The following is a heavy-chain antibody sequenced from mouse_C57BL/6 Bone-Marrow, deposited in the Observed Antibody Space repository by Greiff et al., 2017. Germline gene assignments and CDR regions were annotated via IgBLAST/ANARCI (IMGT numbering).Heavy chain of an antibody. D-gene: IGHD2-5*01. CDR2: INPNNGGT. Sequence: EVQLQQSGPELVKPGASVKIPCKASGYTFTDYNMDWVKQSHGKSLEWIGDINPNNGGTIYNQKFKGKATLTVDKSSSTAYMELRSLTSEDTAVYYCARDGDYSNRFAYWGQGTLVTVSA. CDR1: GYTFTDYN. V-gene: IGHV1-18*01. CDR3: ARDGDYSNRFAY. J-gene: IGHJ3*01.